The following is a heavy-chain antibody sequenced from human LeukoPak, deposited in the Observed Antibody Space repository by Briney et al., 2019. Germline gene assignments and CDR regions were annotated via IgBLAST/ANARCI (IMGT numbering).Heavy chain of an antibody. CDR3: ARGSGYSNWFDP. Sequence: GGSLRLSCAASGFTLSSYAMSWVRQAPGKGLEWVSAISDSGNTYHADSVKGRFTISRDNSKNTLYLQMNSLRAEDTAVYYCARGSGYSNWFDPWGQGTLVTVSS. D-gene: IGHD3-22*01. J-gene: IGHJ5*02. CDR2: ISDSGNT. CDR1: GFTLSSYA. V-gene: IGHV3-23*01.